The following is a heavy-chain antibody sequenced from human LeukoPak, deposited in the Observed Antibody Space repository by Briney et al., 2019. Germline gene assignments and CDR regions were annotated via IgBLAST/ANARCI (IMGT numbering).Heavy chain of an antibody. J-gene: IGHJ6*03. Sequence: GGSLRLSCAASVFASGFTFSDYAGSWVRQAPGKGPEWVASVNGRGATTYYADSVRGRFTISRDNSKTTDYLQMISLGADDTAVYFCAKAPATGEGYYFYYMDVWGKGTTVTVSS. V-gene: IGHV3-23*01. CDR2: VNGRGATT. CDR1: GFTFSDYA. CDR3: AKAPATGEGYYFYYMDV. D-gene: IGHD7-27*01.